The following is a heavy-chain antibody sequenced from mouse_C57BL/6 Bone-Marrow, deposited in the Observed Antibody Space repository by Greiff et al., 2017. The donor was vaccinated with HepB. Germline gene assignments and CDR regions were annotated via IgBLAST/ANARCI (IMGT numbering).Heavy chain of an antibody. CDR1: GYTFTSYW. Sequence: QVQLKQPGAELVKPGASVKLSCKASGYTFTSYWMHWVKQRPGQGLEWIGMIHPNSGSTNYNEKFKSKATLTVDKSSSTAYMQLSSLTSEDSAVYYCAFITTVVAAGWGQGTTLTVSS. V-gene: IGHV1-64*01. J-gene: IGHJ2*01. D-gene: IGHD1-1*01. CDR3: AFITTVVAAG. CDR2: IHPNSGST.